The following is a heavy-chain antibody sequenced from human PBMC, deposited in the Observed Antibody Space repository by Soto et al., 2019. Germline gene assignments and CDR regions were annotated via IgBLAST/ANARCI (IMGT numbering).Heavy chain of an antibody. V-gene: IGHV1-18*04. CDR2: ISAYNGNT. CDR3: ARDTYCTNGVCYRGSFDY. CDR1: GYTFTSYG. J-gene: IGHJ4*01. Sequence: GASVKFSCKASGYTFTSYGISWVRQAPGQGLECMGWISAYNGNTNYAQKLQGRVTMTTXPXXSXXXMXLXXLRSDDTAVYYCARDTYCTNGVCYRGSFDYWG. D-gene: IGHD2-8*01.